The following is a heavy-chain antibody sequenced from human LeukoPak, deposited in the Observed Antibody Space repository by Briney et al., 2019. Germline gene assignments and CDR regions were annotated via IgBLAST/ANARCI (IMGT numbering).Heavy chain of an antibody. V-gene: IGHV3-72*01. Sequence: PGGSLRLSCAASGFTFSSYSMNWVRQAPGKGLEWVGRTRNKADTYTTHYAASVEGRFTISRDDSKNSLYLQMNSLKTEDTAVYYCAHLGGVVTATTDFGYWGQGTLVTVSS. J-gene: IGHJ4*02. D-gene: IGHD2-2*01. CDR3: AHLGGVVTATTDFGY. CDR1: GFTFSSYS. CDR2: TRNKADTYTT.